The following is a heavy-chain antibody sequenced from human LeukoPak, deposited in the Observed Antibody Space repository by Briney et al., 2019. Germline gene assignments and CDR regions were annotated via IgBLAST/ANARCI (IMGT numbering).Heavy chain of an antibody. J-gene: IGHJ4*02. CDR2: ISSSGSTI. D-gene: IGHD3-3*01. Sequence: TGGSLRLSCAASGFTFSSYEMNWVRQAPGKGLEWVSYISSSGSTIYYADSVKGRFTISRDNSKNTLYLQMNSLRAEDTAVYYCAKANSITIFGVISPVDYWGQGTLVTVSS. V-gene: IGHV3-48*03. CDR1: GFTFSSYE. CDR3: AKANSITIFGVISPVDY.